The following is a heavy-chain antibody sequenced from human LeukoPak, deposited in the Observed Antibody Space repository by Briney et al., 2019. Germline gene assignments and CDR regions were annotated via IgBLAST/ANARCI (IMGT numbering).Heavy chain of an antibody. J-gene: IGHJ4*02. D-gene: IGHD6-13*01. CDR3: ARWEGLAAAGSFDY. V-gene: IGHV4-39*01. CDR1: GGSISSGSYY. CDR2: IYYSGST. Sequence: SQTLSLTCTVSGGSISSGSYYWGWIRQPPGKGLEWIGSIYYSGSTYYNPSLKSRVTISVDTSKNQFSLKLSSVTAADTAVYYCARWEGLAAAGSFDYWGQGTLVTVSS.